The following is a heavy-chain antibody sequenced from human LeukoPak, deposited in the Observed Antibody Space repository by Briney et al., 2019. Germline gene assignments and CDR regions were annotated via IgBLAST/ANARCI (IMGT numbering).Heavy chain of an antibody. CDR3: TMDLTGWDDY. V-gene: IGHV3-74*01. CDR2: INPESTTT. D-gene: IGHD6-19*01. Sequence: GSLRLSCAASGFTFSSYWMRWVRQAPGKGLVWVSRINPESTTTSYADSVKGRFTISRDNARNTLHLQMNSLRVEDTAVYFCTMDLTGWDDYWGQGSLVTVSS. CDR1: GFTFSSYW. J-gene: IGHJ4*02.